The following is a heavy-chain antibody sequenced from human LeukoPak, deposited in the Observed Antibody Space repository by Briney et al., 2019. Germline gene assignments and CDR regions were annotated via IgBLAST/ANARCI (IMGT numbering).Heavy chain of an antibody. CDR2: IQPGHSET. V-gene: IGHV5-51*01. CDR3: ARHRGSGNREYFPF. CDR1: GYSFTTSW. Sequence: GESLKISCKASGYSFTTSWIGWVRQLPGKGLEWMGIIQPGHSETIYNPSFQGQVTISADRSINTAYLQWSSLKASDTAIYFCARHRGSGNREYFPFWGQGPRVTVSS. J-gene: IGHJ1*01. D-gene: IGHD3-10*01.